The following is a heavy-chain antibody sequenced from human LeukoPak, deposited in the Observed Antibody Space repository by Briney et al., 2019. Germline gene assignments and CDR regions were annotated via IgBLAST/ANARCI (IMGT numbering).Heavy chain of an antibody. V-gene: IGHV3-53*01. CDR3: ARSSSWGLLDY. D-gene: IGHD6-13*01. Sequence: GGSLRLSCAASGFTVSSNYMSWVRQAPGKGLEWVSVIYSGGSTYYADSVKGRFTIFRDNSKNTLYLQMNSLRAEDTAVYYCARSSSWGLLDYWGQGTLVTVSS. CDR1: GFTVSSNY. J-gene: IGHJ4*02. CDR2: IYSGGST.